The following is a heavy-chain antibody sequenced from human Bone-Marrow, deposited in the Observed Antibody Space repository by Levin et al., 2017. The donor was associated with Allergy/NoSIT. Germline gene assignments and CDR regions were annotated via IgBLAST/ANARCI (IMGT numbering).Heavy chain of an antibody. V-gene: IGHV4-34*01. Sequence: GSLRLSCAVYGGSFSDYDWSWIRQPPGKGLEWIGEISHSGSTDYNTSLKSRVTISVDTSKNQFSLKLSSVTAADTAVYYCARRRIAAARNWYFDLWGRGTLVTVSS. J-gene: IGHJ2*01. CDR3: ARRRIAAARNWYFDL. D-gene: IGHD6-13*01. CDR2: ISHSGST. CDR1: GGSFSDYD.